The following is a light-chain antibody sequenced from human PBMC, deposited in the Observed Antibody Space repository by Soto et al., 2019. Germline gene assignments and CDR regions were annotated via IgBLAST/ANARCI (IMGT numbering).Light chain of an antibody. V-gene: IGKV2-30*02. CDR2: KVS. CDR1: QSLVHSDGIAY. J-gene: IGKJ5*01. CDR3: MQGTHWPIT. Sequence: DVVMTQSPLSLPVTLGQPASISCRSNQSLVHSDGIAYFSWFQQRPGRSPRRLIYKVSNLDSGDTAILSRSVSGTDFALKISRGEAEDVGVYYCMQGTHWPITFRQGTRLEIK.